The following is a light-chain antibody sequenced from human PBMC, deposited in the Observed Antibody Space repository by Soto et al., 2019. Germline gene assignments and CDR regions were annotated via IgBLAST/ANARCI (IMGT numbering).Light chain of an antibody. CDR3: QQYNNWPRT. V-gene: IGKV3-15*01. J-gene: IGKJ2*01. Sequence: TVKTQSPATLSVSPGERATVSCRASQSVSSNLAWYQQKPGQAPRLLIYGASTRATGIPARFSGSGSGTEFTLTIGSLQSEDFAVYYCQQYNNWPRTFGQGTKLEIK. CDR1: QSVSSN. CDR2: GAS.